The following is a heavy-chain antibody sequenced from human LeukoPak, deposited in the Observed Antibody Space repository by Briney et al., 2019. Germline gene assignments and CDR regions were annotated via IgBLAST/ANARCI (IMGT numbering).Heavy chain of an antibody. CDR3: AKEYTGTFSPFPSYFDN. V-gene: IGHV3-23*01. D-gene: IGHD1-26*01. CDR1: GFTFSSYG. CDR2: ISGSGGSA. J-gene: IGHJ4*02. Sequence: GGSLRLSCAASGFTFSSYGMSWVRQAPGKGLEWVSAISGSGGSAYYADSVKGRFTISRDNSKNTLYLQMNSLRAEDTAIYYCAKEYTGTFSPFPSYFDNWGQGTLVTVSS.